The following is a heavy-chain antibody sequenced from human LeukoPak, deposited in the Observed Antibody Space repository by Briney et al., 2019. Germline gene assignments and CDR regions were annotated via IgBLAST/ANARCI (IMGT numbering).Heavy chain of an antibody. CDR2: ISYDGSNK. V-gene: IGHV3-30-3*01. Sequence: GGSLRLSCAASGFTFSSYGMHWVRQAPGKGLEWVAVISYDGSNKYYADSVKGRFTISRDNSKNTLYLQMNSLRAEDTAVYYCANRNYYFDYWGQGTLVTVSS. CDR3: ANRNYYFDY. J-gene: IGHJ4*02. CDR1: GFTFSSYG.